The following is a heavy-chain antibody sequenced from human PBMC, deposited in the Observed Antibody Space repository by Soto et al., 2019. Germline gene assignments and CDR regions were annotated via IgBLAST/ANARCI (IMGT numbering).Heavy chain of an antibody. V-gene: IGHV3-21*01. CDR3: AREGFMITANHVRREGAFDI. CDR1: GFTFSSYS. J-gene: IGHJ3*02. D-gene: IGHD3-16*01. CDR2: ISSSSSYI. Sequence: GGSLRLSCAASGFTFSSYSMNWVRQAPGKGLEWVSSISSSSSYIYYADSVKGRFTISRDNAKNSLYLQMNSLRAEDTAVYYCAREGFMITANHVRREGAFDIWGQGTMVTVSS.